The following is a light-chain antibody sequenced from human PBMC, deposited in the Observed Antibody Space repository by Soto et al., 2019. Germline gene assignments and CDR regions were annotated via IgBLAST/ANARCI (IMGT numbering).Light chain of an antibody. J-gene: IGLJ1*01. V-gene: IGLV2-14*01. CDR2: EVS. CDR1: SSDVGGSNY. CDR3: SSYTSTSTPCV. Sequence: QSVLTQPASVSGSPGQSITISCTGTSSDVGGSNYVSWYQQHPGKAPKLMIYEVSNRPSGISNRFSGSKSGNTASLTISGLQAEDEADYYCSSYTSTSTPCVFGPGTKVTVL.